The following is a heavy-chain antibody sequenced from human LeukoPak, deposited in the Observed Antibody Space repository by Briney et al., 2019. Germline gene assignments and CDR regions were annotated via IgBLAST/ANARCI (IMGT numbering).Heavy chain of an antibody. V-gene: IGHV4-61*01. CDR2: IYYSGST. D-gene: IGHD6-19*01. Sequence: NTSETLSLTCTVSGYSISSGYYWSWIRQPPGKGLEWIGYIYYSGSTNYNPSLKSRVTISVDMSKNQFSLKLSSVTAADTAVYYCAKGIAVAGTGFDYWGQGTLVTVSS. CDR3: AKGIAVAGTGFDY. CDR1: GYSISSGYY. J-gene: IGHJ4*02.